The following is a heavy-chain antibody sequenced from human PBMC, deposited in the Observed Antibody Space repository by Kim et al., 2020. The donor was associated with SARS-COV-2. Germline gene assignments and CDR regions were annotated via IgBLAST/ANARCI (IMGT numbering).Heavy chain of an antibody. CDR3: ARTPVDTAMSIDY. CDR1: GGTFSSYA. D-gene: IGHD5-18*01. V-gene: IGHV1-69*13. J-gene: IGHJ4*02. Sequence: SVKVSCKASGGTFSSYAISWVRQAPGQGLEWMGGIIPIFGTANYAQKFQGRVTITADESTSTAYMELSSLRSEDTAVYYCARTPVDTAMSIDYWGQGTLVTVSS. CDR2: IIPIFGTA.